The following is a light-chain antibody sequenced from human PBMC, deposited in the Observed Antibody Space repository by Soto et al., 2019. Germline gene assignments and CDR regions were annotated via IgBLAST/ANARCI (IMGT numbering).Light chain of an antibody. Sequence: SYELTQPPSVSVSPGQTASITCSGDKLGDKFACWYQQKPGQSPLLVIYQDTKRPSGIPERFSGSNSGNTATLTISGTQALDEADYYCQAWDSNTYVFGTGTKLTVL. CDR3: QAWDSNTYV. J-gene: IGLJ1*01. CDR2: QDT. V-gene: IGLV3-1*01. CDR1: KLGDKF.